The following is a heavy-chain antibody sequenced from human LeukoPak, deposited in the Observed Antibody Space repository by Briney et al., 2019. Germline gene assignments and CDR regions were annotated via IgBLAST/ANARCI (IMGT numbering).Heavy chain of an antibody. CDR1: GYTFTGSY. D-gene: IGHD3-3*01. Sequence: ASVKVSCKASGYTFTGSYMHWVRRAPGQGLEWMGWINPNSGGTNYAQKFQGRVTMTRDTSISTVYMELSRLRSDDTAVYYCARVLRGGPVEHDYWGQGTLVTVSS. CDR2: INPNSGGT. J-gene: IGHJ4*02. CDR3: ARVLRGGPVEHDY. V-gene: IGHV1-2*02.